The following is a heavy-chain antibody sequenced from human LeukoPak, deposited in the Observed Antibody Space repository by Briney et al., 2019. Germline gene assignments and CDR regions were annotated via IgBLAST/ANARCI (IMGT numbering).Heavy chain of an antibody. CDR1: GFIFSDYS. D-gene: IGHD7-27*01. CDR3: ARDLNWGFDY. V-gene: IGHV3-48*02. Sequence: HTGGSLRLSCEASGFIFSDYSMNWVRQAPGKGLEWVSYISSSSIQYANSVNGRFTISRDNAKNSLSLQMNSLRDDDTAVYYCARDLNWGFDYWGQGTLVTVSS. CDR2: ISSSSI. J-gene: IGHJ4*02.